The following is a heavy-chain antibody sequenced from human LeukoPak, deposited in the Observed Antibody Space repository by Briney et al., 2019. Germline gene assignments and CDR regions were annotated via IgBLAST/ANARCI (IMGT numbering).Heavy chain of an antibody. CDR1: GFTFSSYA. CDR3: ARGGLPVYYYYMDV. V-gene: IGHV3-23*01. CDR2: ISDSGGSA. Sequence: GGSLRLSCAASGFTFSSYAMSWVRQAPGKGLEWVSAISDSGGSAYYADSVKGRFTISRDNAKNSLYLQMNSLRAEDTAVYYCARGGLPVYYYYMDVWGKGTTVTVSS. D-gene: IGHD5-12*01. J-gene: IGHJ6*03.